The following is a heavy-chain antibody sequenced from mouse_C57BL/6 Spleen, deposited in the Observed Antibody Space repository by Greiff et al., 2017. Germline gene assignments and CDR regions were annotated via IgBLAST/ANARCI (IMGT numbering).Heavy chain of an antibody. CDR3: ARSPTVAATGYFDY. J-gene: IGHJ2*01. CDR1: GFTFSSYA. V-gene: IGHV5-4*01. Sequence: EVQGVESGGGLVKPGGSLKLSCAASGFTFSSYAMSWVRQTPEKRLEWVATISDGGSYTYYPENVKGRFTISRDNAKNKLYLQMSHLQSEDTAMYYCARSPTVAATGYFDYWGQGTTLTVSS. CDR2: ISDGGSYT. D-gene: IGHD1-1*01.